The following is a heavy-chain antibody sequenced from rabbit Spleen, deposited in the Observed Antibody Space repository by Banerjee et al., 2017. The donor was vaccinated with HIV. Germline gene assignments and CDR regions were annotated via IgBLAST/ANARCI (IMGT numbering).Heavy chain of an antibody. V-gene: IGHV1S45*01. CDR3: ARDLVTAIGWNFAL. CDR2: INIVTGKS. D-gene: IGHD7-1*01. Sequence: QEQLEESGGGLVKPEGSLTLTCKASGFSFSDRDVMCWVRQAPGKGLEWITCINIVTGKSVYANWVSGRFIMSRTSSTTVTLQMTSLTAADTATYFCARDLVTAIGWNFALWGPGTLVTVS. J-gene: IGHJ4*01. CDR1: GFSFSDRDV.